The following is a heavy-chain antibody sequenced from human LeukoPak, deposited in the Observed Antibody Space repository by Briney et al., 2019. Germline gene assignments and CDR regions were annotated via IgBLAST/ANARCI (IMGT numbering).Heavy chain of an antibody. CDR3: AASKAAAGPEGY. CDR1: GFTFSTYG. Sequence: GGSLRLSCAASGFTFSTYGMHWVRQAPGKGLEWVAVISYDGSNKYSADSVKGRFTISRDNSKNTLYLQMNSLRAEDTAVYYCAASKAAAGPEGYWGQGTLVTVSS. D-gene: IGHD6-13*01. CDR2: ISYDGSNK. V-gene: IGHV3-30*03. J-gene: IGHJ4*02.